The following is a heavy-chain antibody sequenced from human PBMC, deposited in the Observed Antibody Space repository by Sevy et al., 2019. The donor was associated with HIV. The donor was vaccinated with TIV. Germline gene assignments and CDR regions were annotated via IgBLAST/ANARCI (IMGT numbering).Heavy chain of an antibody. Sequence: GGSLRLSCAASGFTFSSYGMHWVRQAPGKGLEWVAVISYDGSNKYYADSVKGRFTISRDNSKNTLYLQMNSLRAEDTAAYYCAKAGGGSYSFDYWGQGTLVTISS. CDR3: AKAGGGSYSFDY. V-gene: IGHV3-30*18. CDR1: GFTFSSYG. CDR2: ISYDGSNK. D-gene: IGHD1-26*01. J-gene: IGHJ4*02.